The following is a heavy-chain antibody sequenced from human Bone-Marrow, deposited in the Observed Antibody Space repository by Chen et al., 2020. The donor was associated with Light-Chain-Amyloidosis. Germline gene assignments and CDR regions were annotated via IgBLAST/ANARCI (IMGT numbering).Heavy chain of an antibody. CDR1: GFTVRKYC. CDR2: ISGSNKYI. Sequence: EGKRGEEGGGGGKRGGGGRLSGATSGFTVRKYCFSWVRQAPGKGLEWVSSISGSNKYIFYANSVKGRFTISKDSSPLSVSLPLPLLLFSSPSFSSSSRVDYYDNSGYYERLNDWGQGTLLPVSS. D-gene: IGHD3-22*01. J-gene: IGHJ1*01. CDR3: SRVDYYDNSGYYERLND. V-gene: IGHV3-21*06.